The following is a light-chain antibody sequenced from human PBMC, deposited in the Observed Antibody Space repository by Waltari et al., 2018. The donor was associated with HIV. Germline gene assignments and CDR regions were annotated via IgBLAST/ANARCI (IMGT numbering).Light chain of an antibody. CDR1: QSISSY. CDR2: AAS. CDR3: QQSYTTPRT. J-gene: IGKJ1*01. Sequence: DIQMTPSPSSLSPSVGDRVTITCRASQSISSYLNWYQQKPGKAPKVLIYAASSLQSGVPSRFSGSGSGTEFTLTITSLRPEDFATYYCQQSYTTPRTFGQGTKVEIK. V-gene: IGKV1-39*01.